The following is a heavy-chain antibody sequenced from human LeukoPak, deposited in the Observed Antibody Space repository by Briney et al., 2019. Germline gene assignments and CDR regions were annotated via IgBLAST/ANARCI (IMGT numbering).Heavy chain of an antibody. CDR2: INHSGST. Sequence: PSETLSLTCAVYGGSFSGYYWSWIRQPPGKGLEWIGEINHSGSTNYNPSLKSRVTISVDTSKNQFSLKLSSVTAADTAVYYCARGVRYSYGTRSGSAFLGDYWGQGTLVTVSS. CDR3: ARGVRYSYGTRSGSAFLGDY. CDR1: GGSFSGYY. J-gene: IGHJ4*02. V-gene: IGHV4-34*01. D-gene: IGHD5-18*01.